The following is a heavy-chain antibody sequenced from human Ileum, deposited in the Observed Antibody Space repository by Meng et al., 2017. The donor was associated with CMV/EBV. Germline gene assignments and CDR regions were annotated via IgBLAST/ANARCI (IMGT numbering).Heavy chain of an antibody. CDR2: ISGYNSNT. J-gene: IGHJ4*01. D-gene: IGHD2-2*03. CDR3: ARDGYYPSRVFDY. CDR1: GYTFTDYA. Sequence: QVQLVQSGVEVKKPGALVKVSCKASGYTFTDYAITWVRQAPGQGLEWMGWISGYNSNTKYAQKFQGRVTMTTDTSTTTVYMELRNLRYDDTAVYYCARDGYYPSRVFDYWGLGTLVTVSS. V-gene: IGHV1-18*01.